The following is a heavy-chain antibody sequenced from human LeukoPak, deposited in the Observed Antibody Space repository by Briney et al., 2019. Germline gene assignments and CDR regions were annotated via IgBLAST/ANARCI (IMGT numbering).Heavy chain of an antibody. V-gene: IGHV1-2*02. Sequence: ASVKVSCKASGYTFTGYYMHWVRQAPGQGLEWRGWINPNSGGTNYAQKCQGRVTMTTDASITTAYTELSRLTSDATAVPSCARELGVPPDCSSTSCYLDYWGQGTLVTVSS. D-gene: IGHD2-2*01. CDR1: GYTFTGYY. CDR2: INPNSGGT. CDR3: ARELGVPPDCSSTSCYLDY. J-gene: IGHJ4*02.